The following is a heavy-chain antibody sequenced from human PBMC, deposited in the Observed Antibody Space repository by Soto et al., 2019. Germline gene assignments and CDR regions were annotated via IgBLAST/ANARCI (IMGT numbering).Heavy chain of an antibody. CDR1: GFIFSNYW. D-gene: IGHD2-2*01. CDR3: AKNNLDCSITNCFVFDS. CDR2: IKQDGREK. Sequence: EVQVVESGGGLVQPGGSLSLSCAASGFIFSNYWMSWVRQAPGKWLEWVANIKQDGREKHYVESVKGRFTITRDNADNSLYLQMNNLRAEDTAVYYCAKNNLDCSITNCFVFDSWGQGTPVTVSS. V-gene: IGHV3-7*01. J-gene: IGHJ4*02.